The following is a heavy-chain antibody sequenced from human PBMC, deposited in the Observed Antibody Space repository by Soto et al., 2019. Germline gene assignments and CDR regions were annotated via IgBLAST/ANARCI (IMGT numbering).Heavy chain of an antibody. Sequence: SETLSLTCTVSGGSISSGDYYWCWIRQPPGKGLEWIGYIYYSGSTYYNPSLKSRVTISVDTSKNQFSLKLSSVTAADTAVYYCARDGSSGSNYANDAFDIWGQGTMVTVSS. CDR3: ARDGSSGSNYANDAFDI. D-gene: IGHD3-22*01. V-gene: IGHV4-30-4*01. J-gene: IGHJ3*02. CDR2: IYYSGST. CDR1: GGSISSGDYY.